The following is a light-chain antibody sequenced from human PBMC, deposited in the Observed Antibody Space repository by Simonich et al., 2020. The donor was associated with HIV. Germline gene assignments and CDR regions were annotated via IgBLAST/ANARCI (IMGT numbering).Light chain of an antibody. CDR2: DAS. J-gene: IGKJ4*01. CDR3: QQYNSYSVLT. CDR1: QGISNS. V-gene: IGKV1-NL1*01. Sequence: DIQMTQSPSSLSASVGDRVTITCRASQGISNSLAWYQQKPGKAPKLLLYDASRLESGIPSRFSGSGSGTDYTLTISSLQPEDFATYYCQQYNSYSVLTFGGGTKVEIK.